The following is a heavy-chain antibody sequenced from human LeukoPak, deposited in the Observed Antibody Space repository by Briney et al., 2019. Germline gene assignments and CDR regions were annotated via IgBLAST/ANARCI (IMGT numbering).Heavy chain of an antibody. CDR3: AKDRDYGDYDFDY. J-gene: IGHJ4*02. V-gene: IGHV3-33*06. Sequence: GGSLRLSCAASGFTFSSYGMHWGRQTPGKGLEWVAVIWYDGSNKYYADSVKGRFTISRDNSKSTLYLPLNSLRAEDTPVYYCAKDRDYGDYDFDYWGQGTLVTVSS. CDR1: GFTFSSYG. D-gene: IGHD4-17*01. CDR2: IWYDGSNK.